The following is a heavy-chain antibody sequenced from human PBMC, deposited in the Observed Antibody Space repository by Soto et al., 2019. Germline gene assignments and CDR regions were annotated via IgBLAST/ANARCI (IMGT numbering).Heavy chain of an antibody. D-gene: IGHD5-18*01. J-gene: IGHJ6*02. V-gene: IGHV1-69*13. Sequence: SVKVSCKASGDTFSSYSISWVRQAPGQGLEWMGGIIPIFGTANYAQKFQGRVTITADESTSTAYMELSSLRSEDTAVYYCARDKGIPIWSNSYYYGMDVWGQGTTVTVSS. CDR3: ARDKGIPIWSNSYYYGMDV. CDR2: IIPIFGTA. CDR1: GDTFSSYS.